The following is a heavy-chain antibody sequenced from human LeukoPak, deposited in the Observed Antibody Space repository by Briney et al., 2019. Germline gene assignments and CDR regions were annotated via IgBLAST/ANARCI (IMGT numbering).Heavy chain of an antibody. CDR1: GFTVSSNY. D-gene: IGHD2-8*01. CDR2: IKSKTDGGTT. CDR3: TTEDCTNGVCYRVDY. Sequence: GGSLRLSCAASGFTVSSNYMSWVRQAPGKGLEWVGRIKSKTDGGTTDYAAPVKGRFTISRDNSKDTLYLQMNSLKTEDTAVYYCTTEDCTNGVCYRVDYWGQGTLVTVSS. J-gene: IGHJ4*02. V-gene: IGHV3-15*01.